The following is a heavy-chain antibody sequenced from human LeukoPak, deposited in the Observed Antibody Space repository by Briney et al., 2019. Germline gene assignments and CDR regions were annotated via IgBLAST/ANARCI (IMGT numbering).Heavy chain of an antibody. V-gene: IGHV3-66*01. J-gene: IGHJ4*02. CDR1: GFTVSSNY. D-gene: IGHD1-1*01. Sequence: GGSLRLSCAASGFTVSSNYLSWVRQAPGKGLEWHSFIDSGGSTYYADSVKGRFTISRDNSKNTLYLQMNSLRAEDTAVYYCASGGVPDYWGQGTPVTVSS. CDR3: ASGGVPDY. CDR2: IDSGGST.